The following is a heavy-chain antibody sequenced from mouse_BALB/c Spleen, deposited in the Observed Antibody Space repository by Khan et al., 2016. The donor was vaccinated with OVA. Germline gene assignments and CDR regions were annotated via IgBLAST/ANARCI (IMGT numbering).Heavy chain of an antibody. CDR2: INTHSGAP. J-gene: IGHJ4*01. CDR1: GYTFTTAG. V-gene: IGHV9-4*02. CDR3: TGGGATYYRNDGGAMEY. Sequence: QIQLVQSGPELKKPGETVRISCKASGYTFTTAGIQWVQKMPGKGLQWIGWINTHSGAPKYAADFKGRFAFSLDISVSTAFLQITNLTNEDTAKYFCTGGGATYYRNDGGAMEYWGQGTSVTVSS. D-gene: IGHD2-12*01.